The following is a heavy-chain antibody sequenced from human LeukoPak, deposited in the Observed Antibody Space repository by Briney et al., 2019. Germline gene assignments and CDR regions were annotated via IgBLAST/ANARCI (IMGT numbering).Heavy chain of an antibody. CDR3: AKEAGYSGYDYPDY. Sequence: GGSLRLSCAASEFAFSTYAMSWVRQAPGKGLEWVSGLTGSGLSTYYADSVKGRFTISRDNSKNILYLQMNSLRADDTAVYFCAKEAGYSGYDYPDYWGQGTLVTVSS. D-gene: IGHD5-12*01. V-gene: IGHV3-23*01. CDR1: EFAFSTYA. CDR2: LTGSGLST. J-gene: IGHJ4*02.